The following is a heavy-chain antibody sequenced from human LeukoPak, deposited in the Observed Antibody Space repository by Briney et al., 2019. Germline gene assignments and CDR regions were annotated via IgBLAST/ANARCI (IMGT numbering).Heavy chain of an antibody. V-gene: IGHV3-7*03. D-gene: IGHD1-26*01. CDR2: IKQDGSEK. CDR3: ATNWRSGSYHDY. CDR1: GYSFTSYW. Sequence: GESLKISCKGSGYSFTSYWISWVRQAPGKELEWVANIKQDGSEKNYADSLKGRFTISRDNAKNSLYLQMNSLRAEDTAMYYCATNWRSGSYHDYWGQGTLVTVSS. J-gene: IGHJ4*02.